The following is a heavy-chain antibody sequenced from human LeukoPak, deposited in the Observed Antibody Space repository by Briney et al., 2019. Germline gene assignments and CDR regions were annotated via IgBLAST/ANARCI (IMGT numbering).Heavy chain of an antibody. CDR1: GYTFTSYD. Sequence: SVKVSCKASGYTFTSYDINWVRQAPGQGLEWMGWINPNSGGTNYAQKFQGRVTMTRDTSISTAYMELSRLRSDDTAVYYCARPIYCSSTSCYHFDYWGQGTLVTVSS. CDR2: INPNSGGT. J-gene: IGHJ4*02. CDR3: ARPIYCSSTSCYHFDY. V-gene: IGHV1-2*02. D-gene: IGHD2-2*01.